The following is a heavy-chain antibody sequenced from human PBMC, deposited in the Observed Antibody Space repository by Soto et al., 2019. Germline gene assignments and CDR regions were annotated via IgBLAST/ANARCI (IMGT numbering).Heavy chain of an antibody. Sequence: PGGSLRLSCAASGSTFSNYAMSWVRQAPGQGLEWVSAIIGSGASTYYADSVKGRFTISRDNSKNTLYLQMNSLRAEDTAIFHCAKPLSTVTSYYFDYWGQGTLVTVSS. CDR2: IIGSGAST. CDR3: AKPLSTVTSYYFDY. J-gene: IGHJ4*02. CDR1: GSTFSNYA. D-gene: IGHD4-17*01. V-gene: IGHV3-23*01.